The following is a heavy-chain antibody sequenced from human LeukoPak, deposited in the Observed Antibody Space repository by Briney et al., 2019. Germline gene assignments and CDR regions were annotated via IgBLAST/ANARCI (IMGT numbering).Heavy chain of an antibody. Sequence: PGGSLRLSCAASGFTFSSYAMSWVRQAPGKGLEWVSAISGSGGSTYYADSVKGRFTISRDNSKHTLYLQMNSLRAEDTAVYYCAKRGSVGATETDAFDIWGQGTMVTVSS. J-gene: IGHJ3*02. CDR2: ISGSGGST. V-gene: IGHV3-23*01. CDR3: AKRGSVGATETDAFDI. CDR1: GFTFSSYA. D-gene: IGHD1-26*01.